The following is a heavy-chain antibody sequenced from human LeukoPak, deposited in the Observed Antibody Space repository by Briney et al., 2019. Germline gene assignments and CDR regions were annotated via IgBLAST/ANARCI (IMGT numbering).Heavy chain of an antibody. D-gene: IGHD2-2*01. Sequence: GGSLRLSCAASGFTFGSYSMNWVRQAPGKGLEWVSSISSSSSYIYYADSVKGRFTISRDNAKNSLYLQMNSLRAEDTAVYYCARVRSIVVVPAASDVWGQGTTVTVSS. CDR1: GFTFGSYS. CDR3: ARVRSIVVVPAASDV. CDR2: ISSSSSYI. V-gene: IGHV3-21*01. J-gene: IGHJ6*02.